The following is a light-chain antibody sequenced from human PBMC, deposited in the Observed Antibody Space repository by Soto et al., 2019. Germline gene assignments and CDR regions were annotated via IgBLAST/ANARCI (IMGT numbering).Light chain of an antibody. CDR3: QQYGSSPWT. V-gene: IGKV3-20*01. Sequence: ETVLTQSPGTLSLYPGERDTLSCRASQSVSNTYLAWYQQKPGQAPRLLIYDASSRATGIPDRFSGSGSGTDFTLTISRLEPEDFAVYYCQQYGSSPWTFGQGTKVDIK. J-gene: IGKJ1*01. CDR2: DAS. CDR1: QSVSNTY.